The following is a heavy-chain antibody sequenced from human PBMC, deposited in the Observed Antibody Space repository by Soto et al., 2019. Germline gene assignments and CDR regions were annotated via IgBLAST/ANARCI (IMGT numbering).Heavy chain of an antibody. CDR1: GYTFTSYD. CDR3: ARGIAVAGIMGVDY. CDR2: MNPNSGNT. J-gene: IGHJ4*02. Sequence: ASVKVSCKASGYTFTSYDINWVRQATGQGLEWMGWMNPNSGNTGYAQKFQGRVTMTRNTSISTAYMELSSLRSEDTAVYYCARGIAVAGIMGVDYWGQGTLVTSPQ. V-gene: IGHV1-8*02. D-gene: IGHD6-19*01.